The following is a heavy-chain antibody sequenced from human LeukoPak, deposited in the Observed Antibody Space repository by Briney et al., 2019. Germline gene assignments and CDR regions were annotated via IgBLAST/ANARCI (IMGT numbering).Heavy chain of an antibody. Sequence: ASVKVSCKASSYTFTGYYMHWVRQAPGQGLEWMGRINPNSGGTNYAQKFQGRVTMTRDTSINTAYMEVSRLRSDDTAIYYCARESSSSPGNVHYYYMDVWGQGTTVTVSS. D-gene: IGHD6-6*01. CDR2: INPNSGGT. V-gene: IGHV1-2*06. J-gene: IGHJ6*03. CDR3: ARESSSSPGNVHYYYMDV. CDR1: SYTFTGYY.